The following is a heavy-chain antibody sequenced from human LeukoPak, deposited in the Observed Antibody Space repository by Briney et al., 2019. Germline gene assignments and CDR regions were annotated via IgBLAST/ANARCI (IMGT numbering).Heavy chain of an antibody. Sequence: GGSLRLSCAASGFTFSSHGMHWVRQAPGKGLEWVAVIWYDGSNKYYADSVKGRFTISRDNSKNTLYLQMNSLRAEDTAVYYCAREGYYDSTFDYWGQGTLVTVSS. V-gene: IGHV3-33*01. CDR2: IWYDGSNK. CDR3: AREGYYDSTFDY. CDR1: GFTFSSHG. D-gene: IGHD3-22*01. J-gene: IGHJ4*02.